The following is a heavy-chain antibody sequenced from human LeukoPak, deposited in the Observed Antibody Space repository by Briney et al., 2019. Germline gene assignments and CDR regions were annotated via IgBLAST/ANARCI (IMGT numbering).Heavy chain of an antibody. J-gene: IGHJ3*02. CDR1: GYTFTGYY. CDR2: INPNSGGT. V-gene: IGHV1-2*02. D-gene: IGHD2-2*01. CDR3: ARGTNVDIVVVPAAIAFDI. Sequence: GASVKVSCKASGYTFTGYYMHWVRQAPGQGLEWMGWINPNSGGTNYARKFQGRVTMTRDTSISTAYMELSRLRSDDTAVYYCARGTNVDIVVVPAAIAFDIWGQGTMVTVSS.